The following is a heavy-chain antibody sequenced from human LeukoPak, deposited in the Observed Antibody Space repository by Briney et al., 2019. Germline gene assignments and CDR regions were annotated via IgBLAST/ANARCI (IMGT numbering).Heavy chain of an antibody. CDR3: ARHRAYSSSAPFDY. CDR1: GGSISSLY. Sequence: SETLSLTCSVAGGSISSLYWSWIRQPPGKGLEWIGYIYYTGSTNYNPSLKSRVTMFVDMSKNQSSLSLSSVTAADTAVYYCARHRAYSSSAPFDYWGQGTLVTVSS. J-gene: IGHJ4*02. V-gene: IGHV4-59*08. CDR2: IYYTGST. D-gene: IGHD6-6*01.